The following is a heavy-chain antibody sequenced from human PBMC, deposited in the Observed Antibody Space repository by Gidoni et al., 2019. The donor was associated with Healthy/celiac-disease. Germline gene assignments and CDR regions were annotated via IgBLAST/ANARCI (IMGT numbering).Heavy chain of an antibody. CDR2: IYSGGRT. CDR1: GFTVSSNY. V-gene: IGHV3-53*01. Sequence: EVQLVASGGGLIQPGGSLRLSCAASGFTVSSNYMSWVRQAPGKGLEWVSVIYSGGRTYYADSVKGRFTISRDNSNNTLYLQMNSLRAEDTAVYYCARELTPHGYGDYGHDAFDIWGQGTMVTVSS. CDR3: ARELTPHGYGDYGHDAFDI. J-gene: IGHJ3*02. D-gene: IGHD4-17*01.